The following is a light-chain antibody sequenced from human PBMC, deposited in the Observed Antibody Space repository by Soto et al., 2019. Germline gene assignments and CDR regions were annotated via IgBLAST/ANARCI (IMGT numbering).Light chain of an antibody. CDR2: EGT. Sequence: QSALTQPASVSGSPEQSITISCTGTSSDVGAYNLVSWYQQHPGKAPRLIIYEGTKRPSGVPDRFSGSKSGNTASLTVSGLQAEDEADYYCSSYAGSNNLMFGGGTKLTVL. V-gene: IGLV2-8*01. CDR1: SSDVGAYNL. CDR3: SSYAGSNNLM. J-gene: IGLJ3*02.